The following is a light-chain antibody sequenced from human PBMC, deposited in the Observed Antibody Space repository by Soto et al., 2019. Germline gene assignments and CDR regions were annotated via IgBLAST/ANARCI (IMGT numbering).Light chain of an antibody. V-gene: IGLV2-8*01. CDR2: EVS. Sequence: QSVLTQPPSASGSPGQSVTISCTGTSSDVGGYNSVSWYQQHPGKAPKLMIYEVSKRPSGVPDRFSGSKSGNTASLTVSGLQAEDEADYYCSSYAGSNIPVVFGGGTKLTVL. J-gene: IGLJ2*01. CDR1: SSDVGGYNS. CDR3: SSYAGSNIPVV.